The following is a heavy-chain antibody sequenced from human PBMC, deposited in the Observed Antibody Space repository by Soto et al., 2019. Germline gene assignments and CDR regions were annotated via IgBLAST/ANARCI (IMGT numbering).Heavy chain of an antibody. CDR2: INHSGST. Sequence: LEASETLSLTCAVYGGSFSGYYWSWIRQPPGKGLECIGEINHSGSTNYNPSLKSRVTISVDTSKNQFSLKLSSVTAADTPVYYCASIVYGFNRDYGGQGTLVTVSS. CDR1: GGSFSGYY. D-gene: IGHD3-10*01. V-gene: IGHV4-34*01. CDR3: ASIVYGFNRDY. J-gene: IGHJ4*02.